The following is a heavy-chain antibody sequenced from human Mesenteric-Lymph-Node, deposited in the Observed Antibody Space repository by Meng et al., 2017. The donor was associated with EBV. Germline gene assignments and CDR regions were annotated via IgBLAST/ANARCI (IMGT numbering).Heavy chain of an antibody. D-gene: IGHD3-3*02. Sequence: HEWGAGLLERSETPSLTCEASGGSFSGYHWSWIRQPPGKGLEYIGEISKSGDTTYNPSLKSRVTISVDRSRNQFSLKMASVTAADTAVYYCARGAIFGIVITYFDYWSQGTLVTVSS. J-gene: IGHJ4*02. V-gene: IGHV4-34*01. CDR1: GGSFSGYH. CDR2: ISKSGDT. CDR3: ARGAIFGIVITYFDY.